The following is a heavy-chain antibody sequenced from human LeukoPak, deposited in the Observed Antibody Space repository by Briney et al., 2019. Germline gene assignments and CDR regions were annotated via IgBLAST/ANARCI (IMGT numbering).Heavy chain of an antibody. J-gene: IGHJ4*02. CDR1: GFTFSSYS. CDR3: AREMDYDYVWGSYRYSVPLDY. D-gene: IGHD3-16*02. Sequence: GGSLRLSCAASGFTFSSYSMNWVRQAPGKGLEWVSYISSSGSTIYYADSVKGRFTISRDNAKNSLYLQMNSLRAEDTAVYYCAREMDYDYVWGSYRYSVPLDYWGQGTLVTVSS. V-gene: IGHV3-48*04. CDR2: ISSSGSTI.